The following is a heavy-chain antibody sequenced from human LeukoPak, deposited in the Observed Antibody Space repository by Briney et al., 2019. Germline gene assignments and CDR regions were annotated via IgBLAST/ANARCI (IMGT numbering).Heavy chain of an antibody. D-gene: IGHD3-3*01. CDR2: ISSNGGGT. CDR1: GFTFSSYA. J-gene: IGHJ4*02. CDR3: AALNWSKGGYDY. V-gene: IGHV3-64*01. Sequence: GGSLRLSCAASGFTFSSYAMHWVRQAPGKGLEFVSAISSNGGGTYYVNSVKGRFTISRDNSKNTLYLQMGSLRAEDMAVYYCAALNWSKGGYDYWGQGTLVTVSS.